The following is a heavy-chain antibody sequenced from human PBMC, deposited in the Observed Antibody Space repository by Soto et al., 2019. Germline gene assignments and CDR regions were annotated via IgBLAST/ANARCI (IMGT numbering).Heavy chain of an antibody. J-gene: IGHJ4*02. CDR1: GFTFSSYA. V-gene: IGHV3-30-3*01. D-gene: IGHD2-2*02. Sequence: GGSLRLSCAASGFTFSSYAMHWVRQAPGKGLEWVAVISYDGSNKYYADSVKGRFTISRDNSKNTLYLQMNSLRAEDTAVYYCARAPVGYCSSTSCYTPLFGYWGQGTLVTVSS. CDR3: ARAPVGYCSSTSCYTPLFGY. CDR2: ISYDGSNK.